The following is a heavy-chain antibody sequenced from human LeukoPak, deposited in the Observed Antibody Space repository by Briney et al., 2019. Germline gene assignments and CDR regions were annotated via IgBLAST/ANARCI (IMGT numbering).Heavy chain of an antibody. D-gene: IGHD3-10*01. V-gene: IGHV4-31*03. Sequence: SQTLSLTCTVSGGSISSGGYYWSWIRQHPGKGLEWIGYIYYSGSTYYNPSLKSRVTISVDTSKNQLSLKLSSVTAADTAVYYCVRGRQVSGSPIFDYWGQGTLVTVSS. CDR2: IYYSGST. CDR3: VRGRQVSGSPIFDY. CDR1: GGSISSGGYY. J-gene: IGHJ4*02.